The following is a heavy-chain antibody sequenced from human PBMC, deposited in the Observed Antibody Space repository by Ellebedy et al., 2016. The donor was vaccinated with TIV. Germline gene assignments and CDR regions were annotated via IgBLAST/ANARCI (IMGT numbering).Heavy chain of an antibody. D-gene: IGHD6-19*01. CDR3: ARDFEYSSGWNGNAFDI. V-gene: IGHV3-11*06. Sequence: GESLKISCAASGFTFSDYQMSWIRQAPGKGPEWLSCISSSTGNTNYADSVKGRFILSRDNARKSLYLQMNSLRAEDTAVYYCARDFEYSSGWNGNAFDIWGQGTMVTVSS. J-gene: IGHJ3*02. CDR1: GFTFSDYQ. CDR2: ISSSTGNT.